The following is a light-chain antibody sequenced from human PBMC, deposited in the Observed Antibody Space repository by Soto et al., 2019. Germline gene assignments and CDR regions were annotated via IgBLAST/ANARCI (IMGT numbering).Light chain of an antibody. CDR1: QSVSSSY. J-gene: IGKJ3*01. CDR2: GAS. V-gene: IGKV3-20*01. Sequence: EIVLTQSPGTLSLSPGERATLSCRASQSVSSSYLAWYQQKPGQAPRLLIYGASCRATGIPDRFTVSASGTDFTLTISRLEPEDFAVYYCQHYGTSALFGPGTKVVIK. CDR3: QHYGTSAL.